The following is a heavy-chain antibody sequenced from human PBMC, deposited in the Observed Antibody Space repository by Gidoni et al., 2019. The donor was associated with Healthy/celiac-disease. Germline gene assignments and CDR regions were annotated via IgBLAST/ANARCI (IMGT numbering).Heavy chain of an antibody. J-gene: IGHJ6*03. CDR2: IFSNDEK. CDR1: GFSLSNARMG. V-gene: IGHV2-26*01. D-gene: IGHD2-15*01. Sequence: QVTLKESGPVLVKPTETLTLTCTVSGFSLSNARMGVSWIRQPPGKALEWLAHIFSNDEKSYSTSLKSRLTISKDTSKSQAVLTMTNMDPVDTATYYCARIAYCSGGSCYSSYYYYYMDVWGKGTTVTVSS. CDR3: ARIAYCSGGSCYSSYYYYYMDV.